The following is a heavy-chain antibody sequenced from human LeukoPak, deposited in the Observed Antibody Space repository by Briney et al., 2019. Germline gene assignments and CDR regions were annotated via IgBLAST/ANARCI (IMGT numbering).Heavy chain of an antibody. J-gene: IGHJ4*02. CDR1: GGTFSSYA. Sequence: SVKVSCKASGGTFSSYAISWVRQAPGQGLEWMGGIIPIFGTANYAQKVQGRVTMTTDTSTSTAYMELRSLRSDDTAVYYCARDVEPRWGDYEDYWGQGTLVTVSS. CDR2: IIPIFGTA. CDR3: ARDVEPRWGDYEDY. V-gene: IGHV1-69*05. D-gene: IGHD4-17*01.